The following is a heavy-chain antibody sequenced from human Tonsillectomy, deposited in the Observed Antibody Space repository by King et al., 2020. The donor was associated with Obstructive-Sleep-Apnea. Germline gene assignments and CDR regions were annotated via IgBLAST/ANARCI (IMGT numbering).Heavy chain of an antibody. CDR2: INWNGGST. CDR1: GFTFDDYG. V-gene: IGHV3-20*01. Sequence: VQLVESGGGVVRPGGSLRLSCAASGFTFDDYGMSWVRQAPGKGLEWVSGINWNGGSTGYADSVKGRFTISRDNAKNSLYLQMNSLRAEDTALDHCARTGGEWELLLTGDAFDIWGQGTMVTVSS. J-gene: IGHJ3*02. CDR3: ARTGGEWELLLTGDAFDI. D-gene: IGHD1-26*01.